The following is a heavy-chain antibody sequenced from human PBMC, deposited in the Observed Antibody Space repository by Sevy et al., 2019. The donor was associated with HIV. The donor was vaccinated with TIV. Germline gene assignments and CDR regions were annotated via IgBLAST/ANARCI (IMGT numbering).Heavy chain of an antibody. J-gene: IGHJ4*02. CDR2: IYFSGST. D-gene: IGHD3-10*01. Sequence: SETLSLTCTVSGGSIARSSYDWGWIRQSPRKGLERIGSIYFSGSTSYATSLRTRVTISVETSKNQVSLKMRSVTATDTAFYYCARHGGLVDRGFDFWGQGALVTVSS. V-gene: IGHV4-39*01. CDR3: ARHGGLVDRGFDF. CDR1: GGSIARSSYD.